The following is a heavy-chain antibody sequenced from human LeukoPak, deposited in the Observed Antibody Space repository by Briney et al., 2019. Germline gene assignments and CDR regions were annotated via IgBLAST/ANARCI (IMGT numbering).Heavy chain of an antibody. CDR2: ISGSGGTT. CDR3: ARTPWIQLWSFFDY. Sequence: GGSLRLSCAASGFTFSSYAMSWVRQAPGKGLEWVSAISGSGGTTYYADSVKGRFTISRDNSKNTLYLQMNSLRAEDTAVYYCARTPWIQLWSFFDYWGRGTLVTVSS. J-gene: IGHJ4*02. CDR1: GFTFSSYA. D-gene: IGHD5-18*01. V-gene: IGHV3-23*01.